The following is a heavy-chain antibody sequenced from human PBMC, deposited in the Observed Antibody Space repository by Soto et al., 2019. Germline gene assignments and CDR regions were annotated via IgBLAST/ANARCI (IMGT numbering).Heavy chain of an antibody. CDR2: ISSNGGST. CDR1: GFTFSSYA. Sequence: GSLRLSCSASGFTFSSYAMHWVRQAPGKGLEYVSAISSNGGSTYYADSVKGRFTISRDNSKNTLYLQMSSLRAEDTAVYYCAKAGYYYGSGSYWSLYYFDYWGQGTLVTVSS. V-gene: IGHV3-64D*06. J-gene: IGHJ4*02. D-gene: IGHD3-10*01. CDR3: AKAGYYYGSGSYWSLYYFDY.